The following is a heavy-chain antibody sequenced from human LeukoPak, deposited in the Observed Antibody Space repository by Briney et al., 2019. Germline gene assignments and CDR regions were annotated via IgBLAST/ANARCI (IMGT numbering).Heavy chain of an antibody. CDR1: GYSFTNYW. V-gene: IGHV5-51*01. D-gene: IGHD3-9*01. CDR2: IYPGDSDT. CDR3: AGLYILNSEGLYYFDY. J-gene: IGHJ4*02. Sequence: RGESLKISCKGSGYSFTNYWLGWVRQMPEKGLESMGIIYPGDSDTRYSPPFQGQVTMSADKSISTAYLQWSSLKASDTAIYYCAGLYILNSEGLYYFDYWGQGTLVTVSS.